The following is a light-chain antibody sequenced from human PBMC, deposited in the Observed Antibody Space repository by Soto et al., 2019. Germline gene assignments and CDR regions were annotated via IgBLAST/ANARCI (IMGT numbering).Light chain of an antibody. CDR2: DVS. CDR1: SSDVGAYNY. CDR3: SSYTSSSTLV. J-gene: IGLJ2*01. Sequence: QSVLTQPASASGSPGQSITISCTGTSSDVGAYNYVSWYQQHPGKAPKLMIYDVSNRPSGVSNRFSGSKSGNTASLTISGLQAEDEADYYCSSYTSSSTLVFGGGTKLTVL. V-gene: IGLV2-14*01.